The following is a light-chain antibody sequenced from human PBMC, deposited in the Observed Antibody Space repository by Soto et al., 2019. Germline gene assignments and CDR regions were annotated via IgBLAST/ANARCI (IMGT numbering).Light chain of an antibody. J-gene: IGLJ1*01. CDR3: ATWDESLTGEV. Sequence: QLVLTQPPSASGTPGQRITISCSGSSSNIGSNTVHWYQQLPGTAPKVLIYSNNQRPSGVPDRFSGSKSGTSASLAISGLQSEDEADYYCATWDESLTGEVFGPGTKLTVL. CDR1: SSNIGSNT. V-gene: IGLV1-44*01. CDR2: SNN.